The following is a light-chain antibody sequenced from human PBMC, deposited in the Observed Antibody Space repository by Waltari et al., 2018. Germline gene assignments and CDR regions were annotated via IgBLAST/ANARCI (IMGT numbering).Light chain of an antibody. CDR3: LQHNTYPYS. J-gene: IGKJ2*03. CDR1: QGVSSY. V-gene: IGKV1-17*01. CDR2: AAT. Sequence: DIQMPPSPSPLSASVGETVTITCRASQGVSSYLNWFQQKPGKAPKLLIYAATTLQSGVPSRFSGSGSGTEFTLTISSLQPEDFAAYYCLQHNTYPYSFGQGTKVEIK.